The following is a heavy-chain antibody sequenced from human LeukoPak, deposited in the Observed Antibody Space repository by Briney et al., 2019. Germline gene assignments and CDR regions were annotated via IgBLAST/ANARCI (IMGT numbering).Heavy chain of an antibody. CDR3: ARGHSYDFWSGHPNWFDP. D-gene: IGHD3-3*01. J-gene: IGHJ5*02. CDR1: GFTFSSYW. V-gene: IGHV3-74*01. CDR2: ISTDGSTT. Sequence: GGSLRLSCAASGFTFSSYWMHWVRQAPGKGLVWVSRISTDGSTTTYADSVKGRFTISRDNAKNTAYLQMNSLRAEDTAVYYCARGHSYDFWSGHPNWFDPWGQGTLVTVSS.